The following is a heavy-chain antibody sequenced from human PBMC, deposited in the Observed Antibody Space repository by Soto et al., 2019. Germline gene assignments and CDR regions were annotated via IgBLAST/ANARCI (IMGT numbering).Heavy chain of an antibody. Sequence: AETLSLTCSVSGGAVSSYYWICIRHPSCKGLEWIDRIYYTGDTKYSPSLQSRVTMSVDTSKNQVSLKLTSVTAADTGVYYCARDMRVFGGIDVWGQGTTVTVSS. CDR3: ARDMRVFGGIDV. D-gene: IGHD3-3*01. V-gene: IGHV4-4*07. CDR2: IYYTGDT. J-gene: IGHJ6*02. CDR1: GGAVSSYY.